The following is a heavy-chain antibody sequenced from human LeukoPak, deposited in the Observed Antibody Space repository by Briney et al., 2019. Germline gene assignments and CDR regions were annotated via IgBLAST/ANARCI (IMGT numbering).Heavy chain of an antibody. CDR3: AMGSMVRGVIGFDP. V-gene: IGHV7-4-1*01. CDR1: GYTFTSYA. J-gene: IGHJ5*02. CDR2: INTNTGNP. D-gene: IGHD3-10*01. Sequence: ASVAVSCKASGYTFTSYAMNWVRQAPGQGLEWMGWINTNTGNPTYAQVFTGRFVFSLDTSASTAYLQICSLKAEDTAVYYCAMGSMVRGVIGFDPWGQGTLVTVSS.